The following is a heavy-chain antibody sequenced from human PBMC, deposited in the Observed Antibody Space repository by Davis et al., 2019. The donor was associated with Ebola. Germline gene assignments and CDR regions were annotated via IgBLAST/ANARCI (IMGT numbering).Heavy chain of an antibody. Sequence: AASVKVSCQASGYTFTSYGISWVRQAPGQGLEWMGWISAYNGNTNYAQKLQGRVTMTTDTSTSTAYMELRSLRSDDTAVYYCTCPNRDYYYGMDVWGQGTTVTVSS. CDR1: GYTFTSYG. D-gene: IGHD1-14*01. V-gene: IGHV1-18*01. CDR3: TCPNRDYYYGMDV. J-gene: IGHJ6*02. CDR2: ISAYNGNT.